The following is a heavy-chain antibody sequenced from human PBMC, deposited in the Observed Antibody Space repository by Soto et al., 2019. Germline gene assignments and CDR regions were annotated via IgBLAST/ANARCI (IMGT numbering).Heavy chain of an antibody. CDR2: ISGSGGST. J-gene: IGHJ6*03. Sequence: GGSMRLSSTASGFTLSSYAMSWVRQAPGKGLEWVSAISGSGGSTYYADSVKGRFTISRDNSKNTLYLQMNSLRAEDTAVYYCAKVAVYYYYYMDVWGKGTTVTVSS. CDR1: GFTLSSYA. CDR3: AKVAVYYYYYMDV. V-gene: IGHV3-23*01.